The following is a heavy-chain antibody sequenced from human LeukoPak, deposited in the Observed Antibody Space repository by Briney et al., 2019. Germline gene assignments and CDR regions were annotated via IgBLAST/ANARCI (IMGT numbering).Heavy chain of an antibody. J-gene: IGHJ4*02. CDR2: INHSGST. CDR1: GGSFSGYY. D-gene: IGHD6-19*01. Sequence: PSETLSLTCAVYGGSFSGYYWSWVRQPPGKGLEWVGEINHSGSTNYNPSLKSRVTISVDTPKNQFSLKLSSVTAADTAVYYCARARSGWYYYFDYWGQGTLVTVSS. V-gene: IGHV4-34*01. CDR3: ARARSGWYYYFDY.